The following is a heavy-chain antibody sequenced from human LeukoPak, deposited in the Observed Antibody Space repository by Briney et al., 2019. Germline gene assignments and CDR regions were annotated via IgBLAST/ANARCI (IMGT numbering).Heavy chain of an antibody. CDR1: GASFISYY. J-gene: IGHJ4*02. V-gene: IGHV4-4*09. CDR2: IYTSGNT. Sequence: SETLSLTCSVSGASFISYYWSWIRQPPGKGLEWIGYIYTSGNTNYNPSLKSRVPISVDTSKNQFSLRLSSVTAADTAVYYCARTLSQSQFDYWGQGTLVSVSS. CDR3: ARTLSQSQFDY.